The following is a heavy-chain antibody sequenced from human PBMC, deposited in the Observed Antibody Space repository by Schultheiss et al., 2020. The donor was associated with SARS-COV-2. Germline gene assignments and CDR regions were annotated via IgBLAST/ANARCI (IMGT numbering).Heavy chain of an antibody. J-gene: IGHJ4*02. V-gene: IGHV1-2*06. CDR1: GGTFTSYY. CDR2: INPNSGGT. CDR3: ARGLPYSSSWYYGY. D-gene: IGHD6-13*01. Sequence: ASVKVSCKASGGTFTSYYMHWVRQAPGQGLEWMGRINPNSGGTNYAQKFQGRVTMTRDTSISTAYMELSRLRSDDTAVYYCARGLPYSSSWYYGYWGQGTLVTVSS.